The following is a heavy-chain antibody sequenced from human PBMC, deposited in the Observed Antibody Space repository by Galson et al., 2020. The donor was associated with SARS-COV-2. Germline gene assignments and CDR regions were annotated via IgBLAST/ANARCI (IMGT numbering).Heavy chain of an antibody. Sequence: SETLSLTCSVSGGAMTSYYWTWTRLSAGKGLEWIGRIYSSGGTIYNPTLKIRVTMSVDTSKNQFSLKLTSVTASDTAVYYCARVGRGGGDAFDIWGQGTMVTVSS. V-gene: IGHV4-4*07. CDR1: GGAMTSYY. J-gene: IGHJ3*02. D-gene: IGHD2-15*01. CDR3: ARVGRGGGDAFDI. CDR2: IYSSGGT.